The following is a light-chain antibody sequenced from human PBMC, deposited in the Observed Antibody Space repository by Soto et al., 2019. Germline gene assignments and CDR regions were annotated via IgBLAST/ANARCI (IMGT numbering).Light chain of an antibody. V-gene: IGKV3-20*01. CDR3: QQSYNTPRT. CDR2: GAS. J-gene: IGKJ1*01. Sequence: IVLTQSPGTLSLSPGEIAPLSCRASPSVSGSNLAWYQQKPGQAPRLLIYGASNRATGIPDRFSGSGSGTDFTLTISSLQPEDFATYYCQQSYNTPRTVGQGTKVDI. CDR1: PSVSGSN.